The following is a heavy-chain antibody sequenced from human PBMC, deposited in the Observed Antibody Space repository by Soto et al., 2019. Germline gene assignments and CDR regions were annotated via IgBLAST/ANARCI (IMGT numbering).Heavy chain of an antibody. J-gene: IGHJ4*02. CDR3: ARYRRGTGWYYLDY. V-gene: IGHV4-59*01. CDR1: GASISGNY. CDR2: IYDSGST. Sequence: QVQLQESGPGLVKPSETLSLTCTVSGASISGNYWSWIRQPPGKGLEWIGYIYDSGSTNYSPSLQSRVTMSVDRSKNQFSLALTSVTAADTALSFCARYRRGTGWYYLDYWGQGILVTVSS. D-gene: IGHD6-19*01.